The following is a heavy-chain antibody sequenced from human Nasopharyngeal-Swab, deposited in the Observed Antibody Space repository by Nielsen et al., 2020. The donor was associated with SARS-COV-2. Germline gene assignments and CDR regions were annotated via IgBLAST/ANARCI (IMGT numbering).Heavy chain of an antibody. J-gene: IGHJ4*02. CDR2: IRYDGSNK. CDR1: GFTFSSYG. D-gene: IGHD2-2*01. CDR3: AKDLGYCSSTSCAAGSFDY. V-gene: IGHV3-30*02. Sequence: GESLKISCAASGFTFSSYGMHGVRQAPGKGLEWVAFIRYDGSNKYYADSVKGRFTISRDNSKNTLYLQMNSLRAEDTAVYYCAKDLGYCSSTSCAAGSFDYWGQGTLVTVSS.